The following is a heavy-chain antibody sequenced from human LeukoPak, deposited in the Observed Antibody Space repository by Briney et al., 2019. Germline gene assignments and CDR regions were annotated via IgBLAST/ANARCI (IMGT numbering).Heavy chain of an antibody. J-gene: IGHJ6*03. V-gene: IGHV1-2*02. CDR2: INPNSGGT. Sequence: ASVKVSCKPSGYTFTGYFLHWVRQAPGHGLEWMGWINPNSGGTKIAQKFQGRVTMTRDTSISTAYMELSRLRSDDTAVYHCARGEYDSWSGYYSAYSYYMDVWGKGTTVTVSS. CDR1: GYTFTGYF. D-gene: IGHD3/OR15-3a*01. CDR3: ARGEYDSWSGYYSAYSYYMDV.